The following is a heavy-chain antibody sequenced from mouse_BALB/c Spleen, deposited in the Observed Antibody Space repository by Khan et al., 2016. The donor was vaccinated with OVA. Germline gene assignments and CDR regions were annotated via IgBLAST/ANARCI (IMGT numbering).Heavy chain of an antibody. CDR2: INTYSGEP. D-gene: IGHD4-1*02. J-gene: IGHJ1*01. CDR1: GYTFTNYG. CDR3: ARSNSYWYFDV. V-gene: IGHV9-3-1*01. Sequence: QIQLVQSGPELKKPGETVKISCKASGYTFTNYGMNWVKQAPGKGLKWMGWINTYSGEPTYADDFKGRSAFSLETSASTAYLQIKNLKNEDTATYFCARSNSYWYFDVWGAGTTVTDSS.